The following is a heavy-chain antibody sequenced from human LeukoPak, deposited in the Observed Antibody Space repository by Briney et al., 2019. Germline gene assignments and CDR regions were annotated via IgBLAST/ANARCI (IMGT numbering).Heavy chain of an antibody. CDR3: AKASHFDRKGFPIDVIDF. Sequence: GGSLRLSCAASGFTFSDFDMSWVRQAPGKGLQWVSTISGAGGTTLFADSVKGRFSISRDNSNNKVFLQMNSLRVEDTAVYYCAKASHFDRKGFPIDVIDFWSQGLLVSVAS. D-gene: IGHD3-22*01. V-gene: IGHV3-23*01. CDR2: ISGAGGTT. CDR1: GFTFSDFD. J-gene: IGHJ4*02.